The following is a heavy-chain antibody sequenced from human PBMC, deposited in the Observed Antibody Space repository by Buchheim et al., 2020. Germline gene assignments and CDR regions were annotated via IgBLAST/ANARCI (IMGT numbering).Heavy chain of an antibody. CDR2: PFYSGST. CDR3: ARTVSKWDYYFDY. J-gene: IGHJ4*02. D-gene: IGHD1-26*01. V-gene: IGHV4-31*11. CDR1: GGSISRGGYY. Sequence: QVQLQESGPGLVKPSQTLSLSCVVSGGSISRGGYYWSWIRQHPGKGLEWIGYPFYSGSTSSNPSLQSRVSISEDTSKNQFFLKLNSVTAADTAVYYCARTVSKWDYYFDYWGQG.